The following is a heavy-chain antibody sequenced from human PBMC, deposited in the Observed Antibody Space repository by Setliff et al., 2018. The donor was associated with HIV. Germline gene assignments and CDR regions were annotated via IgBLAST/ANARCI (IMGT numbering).Heavy chain of an antibody. V-gene: IGHV3-23*01. CDR1: GFTFSNYA. Sequence: GVLRLSCAASGFTFSNYAMSWVRQAPGEGLEWVSAILSTGERTFYADSVKGRFTISRDNSKNTVYLQMNSLRAEDTAEYYCARDAITLIRGITAFDYWGQGTLVTVSS. J-gene: IGHJ4*02. D-gene: IGHD3-10*01. CDR2: ILSTGERT. CDR3: ARDAITLIRGITAFDY.